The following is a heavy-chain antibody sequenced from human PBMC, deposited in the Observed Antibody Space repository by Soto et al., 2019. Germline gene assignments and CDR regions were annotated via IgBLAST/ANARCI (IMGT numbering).Heavy chain of an antibody. Sequence: EVQLLESGGGLVQPGGSLRLSCAASGFTFSSYAMSWVRQAPGKGLEWVSAISGSGGSTYYADSVKGRFTISRDNSKNTLYLQMNSPRAEDTAVYYCAKGRCSSTSCPDDYWGQGTLVTVSS. CDR1: GFTFSSYA. CDR2: ISGSGGST. D-gene: IGHD2-2*01. V-gene: IGHV3-23*01. CDR3: AKGRCSSTSCPDDY. J-gene: IGHJ4*02.